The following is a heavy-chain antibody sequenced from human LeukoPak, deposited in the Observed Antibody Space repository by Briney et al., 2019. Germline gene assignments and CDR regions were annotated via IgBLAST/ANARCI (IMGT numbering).Heavy chain of an antibody. J-gene: IGHJ6*03. CDR2: IYYSGST. CDR3: ARAPPFPNYYYYMDV. Sequence: PSETLSLTCTVSGGSISGYSWSWVRQPPGKGLEWIGYIYYSGSTNYNPSLKSRVTISVDTSKNQFSLKLSSVTAADTAVYYCARAPPFPNYYYYMDVWGKGTTVTISS. CDR1: GGSISGYS. V-gene: IGHV4-59*01.